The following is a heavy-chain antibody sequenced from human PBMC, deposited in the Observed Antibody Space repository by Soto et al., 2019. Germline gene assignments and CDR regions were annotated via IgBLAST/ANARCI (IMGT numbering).Heavy chain of an antibody. CDR2: IWYDGSNK. J-gene: IGHJ6*02. D-gene: IGHD1-1*01. V-gene: IGHV3-33*01. CDR3: AREGAGNADGMDV. Sequence: QVQLVESGGGVVQPGRSLRLSCAASGFTFSSYGMHWVRQAPGKGLEWVAVIWYDGSNKYYADCVKGRITIARDNSRRTLYVQMNCIREEGTAVYYCAREGAGNADGMDVWGQGTTVNVSS. CDR1: GFTFSSYG.